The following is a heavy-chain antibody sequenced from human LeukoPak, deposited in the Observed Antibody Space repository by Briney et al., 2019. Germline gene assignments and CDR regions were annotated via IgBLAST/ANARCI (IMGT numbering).Heavy chain of an antibody. CDR2: IYPGDSDT. D-gene: IGHD3-22*01. J-gene: IGHJ4*02. CDR1: GYSFTSYW. Sequence: GESLKISCKGSGYSFTSYWIGWVRQMPGKGLEWMGIIYPGDSDTRYSPSFQGQVTISADKSISTAHLQWSSLKASDTAMYYCARLGAANYDSSGYQFDYWGQGTLVTVSS. V-gene: IGHV5-51*01. CDR3: ARLGAANYDSSGYQFDY.